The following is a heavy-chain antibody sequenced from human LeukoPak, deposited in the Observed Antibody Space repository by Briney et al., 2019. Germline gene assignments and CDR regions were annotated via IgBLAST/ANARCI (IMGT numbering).Heavy chain of an antibody. CDR1: GFTFSSYA. CDR2: IGGSGGST. J-gene: IGHJ5*02. V-gene: IGHV3-23*01. Sequence: GASLRLSCAASGFTFSSYAMTWVRQAPGKGLGWVSSIGGSGGSTYYADSVKGRFTISRDNSKNTLSLQMNSLRAEDTAVYYCAQDRLIGTTGWLDPWGQGTLVTVSS. D-gene: IGHD1-20*01. CDR3: AQDRLIGTTGWLDP.